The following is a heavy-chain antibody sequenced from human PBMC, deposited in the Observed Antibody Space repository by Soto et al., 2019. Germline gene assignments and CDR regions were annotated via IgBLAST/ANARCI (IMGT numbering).Heavy chain of an antibody. CDR2: ISGSGGST. V-gene: IGHV3-23*01. J-gene: IGHJ4*02. Sequence: EVQLLASGGGLVQPGGSLRLSCAASGFTFSSYAMNWVRQAPGRGLEWVSVISGSGGSTYYADSVKGRFSISRDNSKNTRYLQMNSLRAEDTAVYYCARRGPGTYFDYWGQGTLVTVSS. D-gene: IGHD6-13*01. CDR1: GFTFSSYA. CDR3: ARRGPGTYFDY.